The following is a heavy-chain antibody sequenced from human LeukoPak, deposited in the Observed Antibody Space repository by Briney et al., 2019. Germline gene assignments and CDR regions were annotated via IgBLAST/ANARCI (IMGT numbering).Heavy chain of an antibody. D-gene: IGHD6-19*01. CDR3: AKDKRLAVAVAYYFDY. CDR2: ISYDGSNK. V-gene: IGHV3-30-3*01. J-gene: IGHJ4*02. Sequence: GGSLRLSCAASGFTFSSYAMHRVRQAPGKGLEWVAVISYDGSNKYYADSVKGRFTISRDNSKNTLYLQMNSLRAEDTAVYYCAKDKRLAVAVAYYFDYWGQGTLVTVSS. CDR1: GFTFSSYA.